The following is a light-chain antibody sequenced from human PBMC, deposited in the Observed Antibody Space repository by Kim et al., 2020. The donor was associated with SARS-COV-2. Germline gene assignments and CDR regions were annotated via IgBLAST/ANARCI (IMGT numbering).Light chain of an antibody. CDR2: YDS. Sequence: SYELTQPPSVSVAPGKTARITCGGNNIGSKSVHWYQQKPGQAPVLVIYYDSDRPSGTPERFSGPNSGNTATLTISRVEAGDEAAYYCQVWDSSSDHRVFG. J-gene: IGLJ3*02. V-gene: IGLV3-21*04. CDR3: QVWDSSSDHRV. CDR1: NIGSKS.